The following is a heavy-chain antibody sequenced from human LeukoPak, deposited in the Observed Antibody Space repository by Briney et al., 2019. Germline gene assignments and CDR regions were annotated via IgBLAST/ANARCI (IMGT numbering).Heavy chain of an antibody. V-gene: IGHV4-34*01. CDR3: ARNYRSSWYLGYFDY. CDR2: INHSGST. Sequence: SETLSLTCAVHGGSFSGYYWSWIRQPPGKGLEWIGEINHSGSTNYNPSLKSRVTISVDTSKNQFSLKLSSVTAADTAVYYCARNYRSSWYLGYFDYWGQGTLVTVSS. J-gene: IGHJ4*02. CDR1: GGSFSGYY. D-gene: IGHD6-13*01.